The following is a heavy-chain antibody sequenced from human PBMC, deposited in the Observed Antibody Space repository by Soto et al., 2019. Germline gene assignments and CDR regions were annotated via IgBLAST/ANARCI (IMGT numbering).Heavy chain of an antibody. V-gene: IGHV3-15*07. D-gene: IGHD5-18*01. J-gene: IGHJ4*02. CDR2: IKSKTDGGTT. CDR3: SHGYYQYFES. Sequence: GGSLRLSCAVSGVTLSNVWMNWVRQAPGKGPEWVGRIKSKTDGGTTEYAAPVKDRFTISRDDSENTLYLQMNSLKTEDTAVYYCSHGYYQYFESWGQGT. CDR1: GVTLSNVW.